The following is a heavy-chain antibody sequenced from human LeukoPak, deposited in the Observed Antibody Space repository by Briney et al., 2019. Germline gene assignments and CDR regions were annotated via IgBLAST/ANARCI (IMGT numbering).Heavy chain of an antibody. J-gene: IGHJ4*02. CDR1: GFTFSSYA. CDR3: VKLIRDTALFSGSSTADY. CDR2: INNSGGNT. V-gene: IGHV3-23*01. D-gene: IGHD1-26*01. Sequence: GGSLRLSCAASGFTFSSYAMSWVRQAPGKGLEWVSGINNSGGNTYHAGSVAGRFTISRDNSKNTLFLQMNSLRAEDTAVYYCVKLIRDTALFSGSSTADYWGQGTLVTVSS.